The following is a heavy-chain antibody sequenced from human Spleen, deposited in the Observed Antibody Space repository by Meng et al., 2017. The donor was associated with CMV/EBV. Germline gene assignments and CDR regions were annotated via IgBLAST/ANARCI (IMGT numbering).Heavy chain of an antibody. D-gene: IGHD3-3*01. CDR3: ARDRSYYDFWSGLPFYGMDV. CDR2: IYHSGST. V-gene: IGHV4-59*12. J-gene: IGHJ6*02. CDR1: GGSISNYY. Sequence: SETLSLTCTVSGGSISNYYWSWIRQPPGKGLEWIGFIYHSGSTSYNPSLKSRVTISLDTSKSQFSLKLNSVTAADTAVYYCARDRSYYDFWSGLPFYGMDVWGQGTTVTVSS.